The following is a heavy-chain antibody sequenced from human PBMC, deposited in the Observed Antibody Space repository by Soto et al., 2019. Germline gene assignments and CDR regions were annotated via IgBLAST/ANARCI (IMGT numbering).Heavy chain of an antibody. V-gene: IGHV4-4*07. D-gene: IGHD2-15*01. J-gene: IGHJ5*02. CDR1: GGSISSYY. Sequence: SETLSLTCTVSGGSISSYYWSWIRQPAGKGLEWIGRFYTSGSTNYNPSLKSRVTMSVDTSKNQFSLKLSSVTAADTAVYYCARGYCSGGSCYPNWFDPWGQGTLVTVSS. CDR2: FYTSGST. CDR3: ARGYCSGGSCYPNWFDP.